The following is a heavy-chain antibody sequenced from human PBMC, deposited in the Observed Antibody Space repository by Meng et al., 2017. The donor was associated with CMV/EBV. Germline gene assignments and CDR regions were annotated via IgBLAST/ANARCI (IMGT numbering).Heavy chain of an antibody. CDR3: ASYYDFWSGYFSGRPRDYFDY. J-gene: IGHJ4*02. Sequence: GSYYWSWIRQPPGKGLEWIGYIYYSGSTNYNPSLKSRVTISVDTSKNQFSLKLSSVIAADTAVYYCASYYDFWSGYFSGRPRDYFDYWGQGTLVTVSS. CDR2: IYYSGST. V-gene: IGHV4-61*01. D-gene: IGHD3-3*01. CDR1: GSYY.